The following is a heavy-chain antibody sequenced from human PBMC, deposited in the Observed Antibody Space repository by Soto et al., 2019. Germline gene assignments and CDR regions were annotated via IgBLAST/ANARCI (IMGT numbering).Heavy chain of an antibody. V-gene: IGHV5-51*01. J-gene: IGHJ5*02. CDR2: IYPGDSDT. D-gene: IGHD2-15*01. Sequence: GESLKISCKASGYSFTTYWIGWVRQMPGKGLEWMGIIYPGDSDTKYSPSLQGQVSISADTSISTAYLQWTSLKASDTAMYYCARQSSDTYSDYFDPWGQGTLVTAPQ. CDR1: GYSFTTYW. CDR3: ARQSSDTYSDYFDP.